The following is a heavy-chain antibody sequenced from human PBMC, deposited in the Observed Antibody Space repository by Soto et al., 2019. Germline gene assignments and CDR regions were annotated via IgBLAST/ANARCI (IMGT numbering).Heavy chain of an antibody. Sequence: SETLSLTCAVYGGSFSGYYWSWIRQPPGKGLEWIGEINHSGSTNYNPSLKSRVTISVDTSKNQFSLKLSSVTAADTAVYYCARGPRGYSYGYPFDYWGQGTLVTVSS. J-gene: IGHJ4*02. CDR1: GGSFSGYY. V-gene: IGHV4-34*01. D-gene: IGHD5-18*01. CDR2: INHSGST. CDR3: ARGPRGYSYGYPFDY.